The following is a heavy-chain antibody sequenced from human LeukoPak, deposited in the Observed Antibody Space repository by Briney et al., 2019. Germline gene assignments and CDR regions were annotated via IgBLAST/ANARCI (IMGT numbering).Heavy chain of an antibody. CDR3: ARDDIRDYDILTGYYFDYGMDV. V-gene: IGHV4-4*07. Sequence: PSETLSLTCTVSGGSISSYYWSWIRQPAGKGLEGIGRIYTSGSTNYNPSLKSRVTMSVDTSKNQFSLKLSSVTAADTAVYYCARDDIRDYDILTGYYFDYGMDVWGQGTTVTVSS. J-gene: IGHJ6*02. CDR1: GGSISSYY. CDR2: IYTSGST. D-gene: IGHD3-9*01.